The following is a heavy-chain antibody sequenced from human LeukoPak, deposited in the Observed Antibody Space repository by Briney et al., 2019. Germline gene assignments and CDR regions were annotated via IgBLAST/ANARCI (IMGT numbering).Heavy chain of an antibody. D-gene: IGHD3-10*01. V-gene: IGHV3-30*04. J-gene: IGHJ4*02. CDR1: GFTFSGYT. Sequence: GGSLRLSCAASGFTFSGYTMHWVRQAPGKGLEWMAVISYDENNEFYADSVKGRFTMSRDNSKSTVYLQMNSLRVDDTAVYYCTGAGGLRWFGDHPLDFWGQGTLVTVSS. CDR3: TGAGGLRWFGDHPLDF. CDR2: ISYDENNE.